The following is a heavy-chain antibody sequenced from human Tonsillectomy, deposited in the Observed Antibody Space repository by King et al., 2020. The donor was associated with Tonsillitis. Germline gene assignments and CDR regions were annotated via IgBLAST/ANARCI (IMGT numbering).Heavy chain of an antibody. CDR2: IYYSGST. D-gene: IGHD5-12*01. Sequence: QLQESGPGLVKPSETLSLTCTVSGGSISSYYWSWIGQPPGKGLEWIGYIYYSGSTNYNPSLKSRVTISVDTSKNQFSLKLSSVTAADTAVYYCARDQEVGTDYYYGMDVWGQGTTVTVSS. J-gene: IGHJ6*02. CDR3: ARDQEVGTDYYYGMDV. CDR1: GGSISSYY. V-gene: IGHV4-59*01.